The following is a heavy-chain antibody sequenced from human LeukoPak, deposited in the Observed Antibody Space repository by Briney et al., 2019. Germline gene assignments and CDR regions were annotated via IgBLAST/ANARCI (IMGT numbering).Heavy chain of an antibody. D-gene: IGHD4-17*01. CDR2: IYHSGST. Sequence: SETLSLTCTVSGGSISSSNWWSWVRQPPGKGLEWIGEIYHSGSTNYNPSLKSRVTISVDKSKNQFSLKLSSVTAADTAVYYCARSPPGGDYGVWYAFDIWGQGTMVTVSS. CDR3: ARSPPGGDYGVWYAFDI. V-gene: IGHV4-4*02. CDR1: GGSISSSNW. J-gene: IGHJ3*02.